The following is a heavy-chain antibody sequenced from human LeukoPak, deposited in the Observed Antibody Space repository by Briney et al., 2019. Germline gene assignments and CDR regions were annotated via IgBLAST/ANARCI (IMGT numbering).Heavy chain of an antibody. D-gene: IGHD5-24*01. J-gene: IGHJ4*02. CDR2: ITDIGST. CDR1: GGSISTYY. CDR3: ARGGRLRWQQPFDT. Sequence: SETLSLTCTVSGGSISTYYWSWIRQPPGNGVEWIGCITDIGSTNYNPSLKSRVSISVDTSKNQFSLEMTSVTAADSAVYYCARGGRLRWQQPFDTWGQGTLVAVSS. V-gene: IGHV4-59*13.